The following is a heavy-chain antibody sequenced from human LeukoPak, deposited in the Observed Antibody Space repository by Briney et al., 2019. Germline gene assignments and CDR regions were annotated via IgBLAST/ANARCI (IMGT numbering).Heavy chain of an antibody. V-gene: IGHV3-7*01. Sequence: GGSLRLSCVASEFTFSGSWMTWVRQAPGKGLEWVATTTPDGGEKYYAGSVKGRFTISRDNAKNSLYLQMNSLRAEDTAVYYCTRGENDPWGQGTLVTVSS. J-gene: IGHJ5*01. CDR1: EFTFSGSW. CDR2: TTPDGGEK. CDR3: TRGENDP.